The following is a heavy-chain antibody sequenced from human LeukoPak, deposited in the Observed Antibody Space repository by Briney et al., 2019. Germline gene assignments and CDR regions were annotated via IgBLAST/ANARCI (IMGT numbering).Heavy chain of an antibody. Sequence: GGSLRLSCAASGFTFSSYSMNWVRQDPGKGLVWVSRINSDGSSRSYADSVQGRFTISRDNAKNTLYLQMNSLRAEDTAVYYCTRDRYGDGMDVWGQGTTVTVSS. CDR2: INSDGSSR. V-gene: IGHV3-74*01. CDR1: GFTFSSYS. J-gene: IGHJ6*02. CDR3: TRDRYGDGMDV. D-gene: IGHD3-10*01.